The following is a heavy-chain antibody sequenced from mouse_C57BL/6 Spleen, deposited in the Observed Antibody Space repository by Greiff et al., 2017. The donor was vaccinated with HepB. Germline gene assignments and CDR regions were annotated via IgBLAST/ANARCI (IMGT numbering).Heavy chain of an antibody. V-gene: IGHV1-50*01. J-gene: IGHJ2*01. CDR1: GYTFTSYW. D-gene: IGHD1-1*01. CDR3: ASRSLTTVVNS. CDR2: IDPSDSYT. Sequence: VQLQQPGAELVKPGASVKLSCKASGYTFTSYWMQWVKQRPGQGLEWIGEIDPSDSYTNYNQKFKGKATLTVDTPSSTAYMQLSSLTSEDSAVYYCASRSLTTVVNSWGQGTTLTVSS.